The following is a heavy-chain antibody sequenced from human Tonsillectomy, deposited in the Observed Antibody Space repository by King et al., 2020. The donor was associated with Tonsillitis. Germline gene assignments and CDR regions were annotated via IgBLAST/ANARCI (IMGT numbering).Heavy chain of an antibody. V-gene: IGHV3-48*03. CDR2: ISSSGSTI. D-gene: IGHD6-19*01. Sequence: VQLVESGGGLVQPGGSLRLSCAASVFTFSSYEMNWVRQAPGKGLEWVSYISSSGSTIYYAAAVKGRFTISRDNAKNSLYLQMNSLRAEDTAVYYCARDPVAGPSLFMDVWGKGTTVTVSS. CDR1: VFTFSSYE. J-gene: IGHJ6*03. CDR3: ARDPVAGPSLFMDV.